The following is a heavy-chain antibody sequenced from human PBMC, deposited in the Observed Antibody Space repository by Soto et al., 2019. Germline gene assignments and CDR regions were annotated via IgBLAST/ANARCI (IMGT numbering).Heavy chain of an antibody. D-gene: IGHD6-6*01. V-gene: IGHV3-49*03. CDR2: IRSKAYGGTT. CDR3: TRDRQQLVTGAYFYYYYMDV. CDR1: GFTFGDYA. Sequence: GGSLRLSCTASGFTFGDYAMSWFRQAPGKGLEWVGFIRSKAYGGTTEYAASVKGRFTISRDDSKSIAYLQMNSLKTEDTAVYYCTRDRQQLVTGAYFYYYYMDVWGKGTTVTVSS. J-gene: IGHJ6*03.